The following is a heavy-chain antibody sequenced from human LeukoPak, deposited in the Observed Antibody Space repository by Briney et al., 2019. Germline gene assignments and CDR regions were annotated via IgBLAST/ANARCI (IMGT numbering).Heavy chain of an antibody. V-gene: IGHV4-34*01. D-gene: IGHD2-15*01. CDR1: GGSFSGYY. CDR2: INHSGST. CDR3: ARGRGSGYYYYYYMDV. J-gene: IGHJ6*03. Sequence: KPSETLSLTCAVYGGSFSGYYWSWIRQPPGKGLEWIGEINHSGSTNYNPSLKSRVTISVDTSKNQFSLKLSSVTAADTAVYYCARGRGSGYYYYYYMDVWGKGTTVTVSS.